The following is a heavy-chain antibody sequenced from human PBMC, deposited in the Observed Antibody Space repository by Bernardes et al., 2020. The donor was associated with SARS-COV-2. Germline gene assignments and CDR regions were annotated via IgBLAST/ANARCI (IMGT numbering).Heavy chain of an antibody. CDR2: INHSGST. CDR1: GGSFSGYY. CDR3: ARGKYYYDSSGYRYYYYYGMDV. D-gene: IGHD3-22*01. J-gene: IGHJ6*02. Sequence: SETLSLTCAVYGGSFSGYYWSWIRQPPGKGLEWIGEINHSGSTNYNPSLKSRVTISVDTSKNQFSLKLSSVTAADTAVYYCARGKYYYDSSGYRYYYYYGMDVWGQGTTVTVSS. V-gene: IGHV4-34*01.